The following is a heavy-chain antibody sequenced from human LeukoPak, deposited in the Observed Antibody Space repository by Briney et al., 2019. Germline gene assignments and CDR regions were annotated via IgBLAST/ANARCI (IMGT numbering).Heavy chain of an antibody. V-gene: IGHV1-2*02. CDR3: AREGTLSSSPNCFDP. D-gene: IGHD6-13*01. J-gene: IGHJ5*02. CDR1: GYTFTGHF. CDR2: INPNDGGT. Sequence: ASVKVSCKASGYTFTGHFMHWVRQAPGQGLEWMGWINPNDGGTNFAQRFQGRVTMTRDTSISTAYLELSSLRSDDTAVYYCAREGTLSSSPNCFDPWGQGTLVTVSS.